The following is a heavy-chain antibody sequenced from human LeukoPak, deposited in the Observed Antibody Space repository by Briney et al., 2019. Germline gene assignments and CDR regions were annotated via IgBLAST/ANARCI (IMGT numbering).Heavy chain of an antibody. CDR1: GYTFTSYY. Sequence: GASVKVSRKASGYTFTSYYMHWVRQAPGQGLEWMGIINPSGGSTSYAQKFQGRVTMTRDASTSTVYMELSSLRSGDTAVYYCARAGGLRYFDWPSGWFDPWGQGTLVTVSS. CDR2: INPSGGST. D-gene: IGHD3-9*01. V-gene: IGHV1-46*01. CDR3: ARAGGLRYFDWPSGWFDP. J-gene: IGHJ5*02.